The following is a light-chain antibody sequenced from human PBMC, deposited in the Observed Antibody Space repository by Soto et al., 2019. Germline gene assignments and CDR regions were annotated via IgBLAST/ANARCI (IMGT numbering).Light chain of an antibody. J-gene: IGLJ1*01. CDR2: EGS. V-gene: IGLV2-23*01. CDR1: SSDVGRWNS. Sequence: QSVLTQPASVSGSPGQSIAISCTGTSSDVGRWNSVSWYQQHPGKAPKLMLYEGSKRPSGVSDRFSGSKSGNTASLTISGLQADDEADYYCCSYAGDPYVFGTGKKVTV. CDR3: CSYAGDPYV.